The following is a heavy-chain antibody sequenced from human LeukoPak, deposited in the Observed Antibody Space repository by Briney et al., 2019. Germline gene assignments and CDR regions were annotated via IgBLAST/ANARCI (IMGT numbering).Heavy chain of an antibody. V-gene: IGHV3-30*04. D-gene: IGHD2-2*01. CDR2: ISYDGSNK. CDR1: GLTFSSYA. CDR3: ARDIVVVPAAILTALYYYYYGMDV. Sequence: GGSLRLSCAASGLTFSSYAMHWVRQAPGKGLEWVAVISYDGSNKYYADSVKGRFTISRDNSKNTLYLQMNSLRAEDTAVYYCARDIVVVPAAILTALYYYYYGMDVWGQGTTVTVSS. J-gene: IGHJ6*02.